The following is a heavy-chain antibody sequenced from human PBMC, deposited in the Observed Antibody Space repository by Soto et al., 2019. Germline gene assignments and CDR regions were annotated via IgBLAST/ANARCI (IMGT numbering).Heavy chain of an antibody. V-gene: IGHV3-23*01. D-gene: IGHD3-10*01. J-gene: IGHJ6*02. CDR2: ISGSGGST. Sequence: GGSLRLSCAASGFTFSSYAMSWVRQAPGKGLEWVSAISGSGGSTYYADSVKGRFTISRDNSKNTLYLQMNSLRAEDTAVYYCAKAPQSYSGYYYGMDVWGQGTTVTVSS. CDR1: GFTFSSYA. CDR3: AKAPQSYSGYYYGMDV.